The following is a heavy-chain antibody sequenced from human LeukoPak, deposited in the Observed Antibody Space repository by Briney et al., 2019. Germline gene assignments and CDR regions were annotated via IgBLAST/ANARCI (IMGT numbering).Heavy chain of an antibody. CDR3: ARGIVDPYYYYYMDV. CDR2: IYYSGST. D-gene: IGHD2/OR15-2a*01. Sequence: SETLSLTCTVSGGSISSYYWSWIRQPPGKGLEWIGYIYYSGSTNYNPSLKSRVTISVDTSKNQFSLKLSSVTAADTAVYYCARGIVDPYYYYYMDVWGKGTTVTISS. J-gene: IGHJ6*03. CDR1: GGSISSYY. V-gene: IGHV4-59*01.